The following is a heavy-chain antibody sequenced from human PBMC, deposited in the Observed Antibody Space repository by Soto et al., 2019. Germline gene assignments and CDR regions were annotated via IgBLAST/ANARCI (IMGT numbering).Heavy chain of an antibody. Sequence: SETLSLTCIVSGASIRGYYWSWIRQPAGKGLEWIGHMHVRGTSKYNPSLKSRVTTSADTSVSQVSLTLSSVTAADTATYYCARMYNSGYYRPEGDYSFYGMDVWCQGTTVTVSS. J-gene: IGHJ6*02. CDR2: MHVRGTS. D-gene: IGHD3-22*01. CDR3: ARMYNSGYYRPEGDYSFYGMDV. CDR1: GASIRGYY. V-gene: IGHV4-4*07.